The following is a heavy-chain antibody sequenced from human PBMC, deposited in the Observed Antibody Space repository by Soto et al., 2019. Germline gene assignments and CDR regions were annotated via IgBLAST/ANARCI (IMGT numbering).Heavy chain of an antibody. D-gene: IGHD5-12*01. CDR1: GYPFTGYY. Sequence: GGSVKVSFKASGYPFTGYYVHWVRQAPGQGLEWMPWINPNSGGTNYAQKFQGRVTMTRDTSISTAYMELSRLRSEDTAVYYCARTLRWLKLGPNYYYYYYGMDVWGQGTTVTVSS. CDR2: INPNSGGT. J-gene: IGHJ6*01. CDR3: ARTLRWLKLGPNYYYYYYGMDV. V-gene: IGHV1-2*02.